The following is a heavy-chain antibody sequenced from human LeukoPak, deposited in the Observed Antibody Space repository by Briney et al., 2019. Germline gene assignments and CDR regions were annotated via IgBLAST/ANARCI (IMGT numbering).Heavy chain of an antibody. CDR2: IYSGGST. D-gene: IGHD3-10*01. CDR1: GFTVISNY. CDR3: AREVVRGVIDY. Sequence: GWSLRLSCAASGFTVISNYMSGVRQAPGKGLEWVSVIYSGGSTYYADSVKGRFTISRDNSKNTLYLQMNSLRAEDTAVYHCAREVVRGVIDYWGQGTLVTVSS. V-gene: IGHV3-53*01. J-gene: IGHJ4*02.